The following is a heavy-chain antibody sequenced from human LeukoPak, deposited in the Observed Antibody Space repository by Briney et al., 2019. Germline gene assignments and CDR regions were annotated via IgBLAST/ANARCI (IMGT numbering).Heavy chain of an antibody. D-gene: IGHD3-9*01. CDR1: GFALSSYG. Sequence: GGSLRLSCAASGFALSSYGMSWVRQAPGKGLEWVSAISGSGGTTYYADSVKGRFTISRDNSKNTLYLQMNSLRAEDTAVYYCAKTSPPYFDWAPVDSWGQGTLVTVSS. CDR3: AKTSPPYFDWAPVDS. V-gene: IGHV3-23*01. CDR2: ISGSGGTT. J-gene: IGHJ4*02.